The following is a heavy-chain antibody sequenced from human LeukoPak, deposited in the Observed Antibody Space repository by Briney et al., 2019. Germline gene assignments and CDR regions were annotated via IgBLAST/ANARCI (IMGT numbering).Heavy chain of an antibody. J-gene: IGHJ4*02. D-gene: IGHD1-26*01. V-gene: IGHV3-49*04. CDR3: TSGSYSGFDY. Sequence: GGSLRLSCTASGFTFGDYAMSWVRQAPGKGLEWVGFIRSKAYGGTTEYAASVKGRFTISRDDSKSIAYLQMNSLKTEDTAVCYCTSGSYSGFDYWGQGTLVTVSS. CDR1: GFTFGDYA. CDR2: IRSKAYGGTT.